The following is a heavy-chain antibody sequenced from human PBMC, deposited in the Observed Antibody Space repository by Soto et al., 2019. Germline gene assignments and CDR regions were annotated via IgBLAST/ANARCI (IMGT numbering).Heavy chain of an antibody. CDR1: GFTFSSYS. D-gene: IGHD6-13*01. CDR2: ISSSSTYI. J-gene: IGHJ4*02. V-gene: IGHV3-21*01. CDR3: ASSTIAAIGTGFDY. Sequence: EVQLVEAGGGLVKPGGSLRLSCAASGFTFSSYSMNWVRQAPGKVLEWVSSISSSSTYIYYADSGKGRFTTSTDNAKKSLYLQKISLRAEETAVYYCASSTIAAIGTGFDYWGQGTLVTVSS.